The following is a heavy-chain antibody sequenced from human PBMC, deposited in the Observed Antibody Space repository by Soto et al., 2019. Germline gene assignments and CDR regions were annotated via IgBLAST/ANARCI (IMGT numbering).Heavy chain of an antibody. CDR3: ARYVGEI. D-gene: IGHD2-15*01. Sequence: EAQLVESGGALVQPGGSLRLSCAASGFTFSNYYMSLFRQAPGKGLQWVASINQDGSEKYSVDSVKGRFTISRDNGKNSVYLQMNGLRVEDTAVYYCARYVGEIWGHGTKVTVSS. V-gene: IGHV3-7*03. CDR1: GFTFSNYY. CDR2: INQDGSEK. J-gene: IGHJ3*02.